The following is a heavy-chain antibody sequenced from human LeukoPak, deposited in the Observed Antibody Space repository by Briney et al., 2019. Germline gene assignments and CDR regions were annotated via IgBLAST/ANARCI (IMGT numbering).Heavy chain of an antibody. V-gene: IGHV4-39*07. D-gene: IGHD3-10*01. J-gene: IGHJ4*02. CDR2: IYYSGST. CDR1: GGSITSSSYY. Sequence: SETLSLTCTVSGGSITSSSYYWGWIRQPPGKGLEWIGSIYYSGSTHYSPSLKSRVTISVDMSKNQFSLKLSSVTAADTAVYYCARAVGGDGSGSLWGPGTLVTVSS. CDR3: ARAVGGDGSGSL.